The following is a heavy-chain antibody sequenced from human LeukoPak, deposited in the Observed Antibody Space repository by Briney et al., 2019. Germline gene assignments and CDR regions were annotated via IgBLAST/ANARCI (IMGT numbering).Heavy chain of an antibody. Sequence: GGSLRLSCAASGFTFSSYGMHWVRQAPGKGLEWVAVISYDGSNKYYADSVKGRFTISRDNSKNTLYLQMNSLRAGDTAVYYCARGQSGYDLSFRYYFDYWGQGTLVTVSS. CDR1: GFTFSSYG. D-gene: IGHD5-12*01. V-gene: IGHV3-30*03. CDR2: ISYDGSNK. CDR3: ARGQSGYDLSFRYYFDY. J-gene: IGHJ4*02.